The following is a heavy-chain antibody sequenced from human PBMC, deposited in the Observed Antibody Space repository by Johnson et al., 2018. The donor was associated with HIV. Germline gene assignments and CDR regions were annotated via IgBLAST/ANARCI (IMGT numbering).Heavy chain of an antibody. J-gene: IGHJ3*02. V-gene: IGHV3-11*04. CDR3: ARGVEDEQWLLNAFDI. CDR2: ISTSGSTR. D-gene: IGHD6-19*01. Sequence: QVQLVESGGGLVKPGGSLRLSCAASGFTFSDYYMSWIRQAPGKGLAWVSYISTSGSTRYYADSMKGRFTISRENAKNLLYLQMNSLRTEDTAVYYCARGVEDEQWLLNAFDIWGQVTMVTVSS. CDR1: GFTFSDYY.